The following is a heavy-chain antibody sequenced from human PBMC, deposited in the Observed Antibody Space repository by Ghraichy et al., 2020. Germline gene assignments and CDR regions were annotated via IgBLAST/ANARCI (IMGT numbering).Heavy chain of an antibody. CDR1: GFAFSRYL. D-gene: IGHD1-26*01. V-gene: IGHV3-7*01. CDR3: AGAWA. Sequence: GGSLRLSCEASGFAFSRYLMSWIRQAPGKGPEWVADIKADGREKMYVDSVKGRFTISRDNAKNSLYLQMNSLRAEDTAVYYCAGAWAWGQGTLVTVSS. CDR2: IKADGREK. J-gene: IGHJ5*02.